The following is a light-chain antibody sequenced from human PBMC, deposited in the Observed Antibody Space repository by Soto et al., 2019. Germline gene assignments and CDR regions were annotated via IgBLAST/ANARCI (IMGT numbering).Light chain of an antibody. CDR2: DVS. V-gene: IGLV2-14*03. Sequence: QSALTQPASVSGSPGQSITISCTGTSSDVGGHHYVSWYQQHPGKAPKLMIYDVSDRPSGVSSRFSGSRSGNTASLTISGLQADDEADYYCCAFAYSRVVFGGGTKLTVL. CDR3: CAFAYSRVV. J-gene: IGLJ3*02. CDR1: SSDVGGHHY.